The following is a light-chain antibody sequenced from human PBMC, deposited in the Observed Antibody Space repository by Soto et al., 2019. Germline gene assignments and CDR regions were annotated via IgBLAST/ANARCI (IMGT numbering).Light chain of an antibody. CDR2: EVN. Sequence: QPVLTQPASVSGSPGQSITISCTGTSSDVGGYNYVSWYQQHPGKAPKLLIYEVNHRPSGVSNRFSGSKSGNTASLTISGLQSEDESDYYCSSYTSISTLVFGGGTKLTVL. V-gene: IGLV2-14*01. CDR3: SSYTSISTLV. CDR1: SSDVGGYNY. J-gene: IGLJ2*01.